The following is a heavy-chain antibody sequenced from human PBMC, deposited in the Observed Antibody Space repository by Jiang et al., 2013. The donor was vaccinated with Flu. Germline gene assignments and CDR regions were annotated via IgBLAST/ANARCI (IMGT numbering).Heavy chain of an antibody. D-gene: IGHD1-20*01. V-gene: IGHV4-30-4*07. J-gene: IGHJ5*01. CDR2: IYYSGIT. CDR1: GDSLTSGAYS. Sequence: GPGLVKPSQTLSLTCVVSGDSLTSGAYSWSWLRQTPGKALELIGYIYYSGITYYNPSLQDRLTISVDTSNNLFSLQLTSVTAADTAVYFCARGQKRVYNYRWLDSWGQGILVTVSS. CDR3: ARGQKRVYNYRWLDS.